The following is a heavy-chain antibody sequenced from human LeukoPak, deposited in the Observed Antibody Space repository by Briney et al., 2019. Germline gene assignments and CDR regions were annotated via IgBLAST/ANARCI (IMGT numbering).Heavy chain of an antibody. D-gene: IGHD6-19*01. Sequence: GGSLRLSCAASGFTFSSYWMSWVRQAPGKGLEWVANIKQDGSEKYYVDSVKGRFTISRDNAKNSLYLQMNSLRAEDTAVYYCARGPAVAGLKFDPWGQGTLVTVSS. CDR1: GFTFSSYW. CDR2: IKQDGSEK. CDR3: ARGPAVAGLKFDP. V-gene: IGHV3-7*01. J-gene: IGHJ5*02.